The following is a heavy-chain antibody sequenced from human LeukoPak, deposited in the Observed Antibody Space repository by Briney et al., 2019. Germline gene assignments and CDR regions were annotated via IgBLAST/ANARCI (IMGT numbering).Heavy chain of an antibody. CDR3: AREGLDY. J-gene: IGHJ4*02. V-gene: IGHV1-8*03. Sequence: ASVKVSCKASGYTFTNYDINWVRQATGQGLEWMGYMNPNSGNTGYAQKFQDRVTITSDTSISTAYMELSSLRSDDTAVYYCAREGLDYWGQGTRVTVSS. CDR2: MNPNSGNT. CDR1: GYTFTNYD.